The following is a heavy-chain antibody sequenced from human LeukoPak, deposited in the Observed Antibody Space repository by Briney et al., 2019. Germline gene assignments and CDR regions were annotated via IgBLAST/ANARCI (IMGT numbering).Heavy chain of an antibody. D-gene: IGHD2-15*01. J-gene: IGHJ4*02. CDR1: VYTFTSYD. Sequence: ASVKVSCKASVYTFTSYDINWVRQATGQGLEWMGWMNPNSGNTGYAQKFQGRVTMTRNTSISTAYMELSSLRSEDTAVYYCARAARGYCSGGSCQRPYYFDYWGQGTLVTVSS. CDR3: ARAARGYCSGGSCQRPYYFDY. CDR2: MNPNSGNT. V-gene: IGHV1-8*01.